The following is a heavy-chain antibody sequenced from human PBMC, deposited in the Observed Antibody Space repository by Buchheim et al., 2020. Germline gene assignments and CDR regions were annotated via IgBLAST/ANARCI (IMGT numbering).Heavy chain of an antibody. CDR1: GFTFSSYE. V-gene: IGHV3-48*03. Sequence: EVQLVESGGGLVQPGGSLRLSCAASGFTFSSYEMNWVRQAPGKGLEWVSYISSSGSTIYYADSVKGRFTISRDKAKNSLYLQMNRLRAEDTAVYYCARTPVTYYYDSSGFRFRRGMDVWGQGTT. D-gene: IGHD3-22*01. J-gene: IGHJ6*02. CDR2: ISSSGSTI. CDR3: ARTPVTYYYDSSGFRFRRGMDV.